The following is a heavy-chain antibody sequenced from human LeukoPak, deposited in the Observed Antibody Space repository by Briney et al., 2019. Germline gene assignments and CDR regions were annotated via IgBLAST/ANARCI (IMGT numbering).Heavy chain of an antibody. J-gene: IGHJ4*02. V-gene: IGHV3-33*01. CDR1: GFTFSSYG. CDR2: IWYDGSNK. CDR3: AREMGFTDKPPFDY. Sequence: PERSLRLSCAASGFTFSSYGMHWVRQAPGKGLEWVAVIWYDGSNKYYADSVKGRFTISRDNSKNTLYLQMNSLRAEDTAVYYCAREMGFTDKPPFDYWGQGTLVTVSS. D-gene: IGHD2-8*02.